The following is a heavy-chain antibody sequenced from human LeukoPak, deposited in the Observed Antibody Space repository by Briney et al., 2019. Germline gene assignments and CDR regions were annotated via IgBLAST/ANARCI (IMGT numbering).Heavy chain of an antibody. V-gene: IGHV1-69*05. J-gene: IGHJ4*02. CDR3: ARDDGSATMGFDS. Sequence: SVKVSCKASGTTFSRSAISWVRQAPGQGLEWMGGAIPILGTTNYAQKFRDRVSITTDESTSTAYMEVTSLRSVDTAVYYCARDDGSATMGFDSWGQGTLVSVSS. D-gene: IGHD1-26*01. CDR1: GTTFSRSA. CDR2: AIPILGTT.